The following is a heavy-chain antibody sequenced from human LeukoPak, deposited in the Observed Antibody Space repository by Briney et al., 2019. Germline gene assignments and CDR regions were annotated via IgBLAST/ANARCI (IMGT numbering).Heavy chain of an antibody. CDR1: GFTFISYW. V-gene: IGHV3-74*01. CDR2: IKSDGSTT. J-gene: IGHJ4*02. CDR3: ARDPRGGTLDY. Sequence: GASLRLSCAASGFTFISYWMHWVRQAPGQGLVWVSRIKSDGSTTNYADSVKGRFTISRDNAKNTLYLQMNSLRAEDTAVYYCARDPRGGTLDYWGQGTLVTVSS. D-gene: IGHD3-10*01.